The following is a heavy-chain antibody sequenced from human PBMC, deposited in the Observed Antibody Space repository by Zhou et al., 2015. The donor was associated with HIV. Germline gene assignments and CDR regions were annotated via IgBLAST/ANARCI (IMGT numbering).Heavy chain of an antibody. CDR3: ARDFHGYSSSQRGAFDI. Sequence: QVQLVQSGAEVKKPGSSVKVSCKASGGTFSSYAISWVRQAPGQGLEWMGGIIPIFGTANYAQKFQGRVTITADESTSTAYMELSSLRSEDTAVYYCARDFHGYSSSQRGAFDIWGQGTMVTVSS. D-gene: IGHD6-6*01. J-gene: IGHJ3*02. V-gene: IGHV1-69*01. CDR1: GGTFSSYA. CDR2: IIPIFGTA.